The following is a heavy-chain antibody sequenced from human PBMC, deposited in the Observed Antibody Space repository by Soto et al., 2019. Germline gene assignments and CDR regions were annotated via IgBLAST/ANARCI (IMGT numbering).Heavy chain of an antibody. Sequence: EVELLESGGGLVEPGGSVRLSCAASGFTFRNYAMSWVRQAPGKGLEWVSSIHGEGAGSFYADAVKGRFTVSRDDSKETLNLQMSSLRVDDTAVYYCVKDGVARNGNWDWFDPWGQGTLVTVA. CDR1: GFTFRNYA. V-gene: IGHV3-23*01. D-gene: IGHD6-19*01. CDR3: VKDGVARNGNWDWFDP. J-gene: IGHJ5*02. CDR2: IHGEGAGS.